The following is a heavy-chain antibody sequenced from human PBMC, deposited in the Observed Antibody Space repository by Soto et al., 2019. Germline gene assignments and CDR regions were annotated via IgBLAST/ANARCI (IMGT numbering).Heavy chain of an antibody. CDR2: IYYSGST. CDR3: ARDPPIFGGRYYYYGMDV. Sequence: PSETLSLTCTVSGGSISSGGYYWSWIRQHPGKGLEWIGYIYYSGSTYYNPSLKSRVTISVDTSKNQFSLKLSSVTAADTAVYYCARDPPIFGGRYYYYGMDVWGQGTTVTVSS. CDR1: GGSISSGGYY. J-gene: IGHJ6*02. D-gene: IGHD3-3*01. V-gene: IGHV4-31*03.